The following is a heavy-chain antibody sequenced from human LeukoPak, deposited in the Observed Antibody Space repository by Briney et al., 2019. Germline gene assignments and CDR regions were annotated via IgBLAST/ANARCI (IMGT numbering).Heavy chain of an antibody. V-gene: IGHV4-30-2*01. D-gene: IGHD6-13*01. J-gene: IGHJ3*02. CDR1: GGSISSGGYY. CDR3: ARGWYSSSWLGREDAFDI. CDR2: IYHSGST. Sequence: SETLSLTCSVSGGSISSGGYYWSWIRQPPGKGLEWIGYIYHSGSTYYNPSLKSRVTISVDRSKNQFSLKLSSVTAADTAVYYCARGWYSSSWLGREDAFDIWGQGTMDTVSS.